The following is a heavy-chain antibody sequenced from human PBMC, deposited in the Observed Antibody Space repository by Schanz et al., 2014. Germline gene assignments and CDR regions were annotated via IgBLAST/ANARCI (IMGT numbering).Heavy chain of an antibody. Sequence: QVQLQESGPRLVKPSETLSLTCTVSGGSISSHFWSWIRQPPGKGLEWIGYMYHSGSSNYNPSLTDRVTRSVDTSRKRFSLRLCSVPAADTAVYYCARHGKYSSSWFDIWGQGALVIVSS. CDR2: MYHSGSS. CDR1: GGSISSHF. CDR3: ARHGKYSSSWFDI. V-gene: IGHV4-59*08. D-gene: IGHD6-13*01. J-gene: IGHJ5*02.